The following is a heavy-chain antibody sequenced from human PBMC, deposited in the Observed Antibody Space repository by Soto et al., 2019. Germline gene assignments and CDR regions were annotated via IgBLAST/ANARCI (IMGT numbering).Heavy chain of an antibody. CDR1: GFSLSTSGVG. Sequence: QITLKESGPPLVKPTQTLTLTCTFSGFSLSTSGVGVGWIRQPPGQALEWLALIYWNDYKRYSPSLKSRLTITKDTSKNQVVLTMTNMDPVDTAAYYCAQIYNWNYGFDYWGQGTLVTVSS. CDR2: IYWNDYK. CDR3: AQIYNWNYGFDY. D-gene: IGHD1-7*01. V-gene: IGHV2-5*01. J-gene: IGHJ4*02.